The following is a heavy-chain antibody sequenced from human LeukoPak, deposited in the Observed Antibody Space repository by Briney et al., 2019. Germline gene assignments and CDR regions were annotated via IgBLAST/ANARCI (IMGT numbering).Heavy chain of an antibody. J-gene: IGHJ5*02. V-gene: IGHV3-11*04. CDR3: ARAGIQLWLRWGKFDP. CDR1: GFTFSDYY. Sequence: PGGSLRLSCAASGFTFSDYYMSWIRQAPGKGLEWVPYISSSGSTIYYADSVKGRFTISRDNAKNSLYLQMNSLRAEDTAVYYCARAGIQLWLRWGKFDPWGQGTLVTVSS. D-gene: IGHD5-18*01. CDR2: ISSSGSTI.